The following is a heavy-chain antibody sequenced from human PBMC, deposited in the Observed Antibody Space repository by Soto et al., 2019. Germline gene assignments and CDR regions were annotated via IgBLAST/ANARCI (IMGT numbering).Heavy chain of an antibody. V-gene: IGHV1-18*01. Sequence: ASVKVSCKASGYTFTSYGMSWVRQAPGQGLEWMGWISAYNGNTNYAQKLQGRVTMTTDTSTSTAYMELRSLRSDDTAVYYCARDPRMVRGAPLGAFDIWGQGTMVTVSS. CDR1: GYTFTSYG. D-gene: IGHD3-10*01. CDR3: ARDPRMVRGAPLGAFDI. J-gene: IGHJ3*02. CDR2: ISAYNGNT.